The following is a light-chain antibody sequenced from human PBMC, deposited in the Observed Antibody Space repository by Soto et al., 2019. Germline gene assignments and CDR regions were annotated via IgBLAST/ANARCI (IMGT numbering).Light chain of an antibody. CDR2: EVS. V-gene: IGLV2-14*01. CDR1: SSDVGGYNY. CDR3: SSYTSSSTRV. J-gene: IGLJ3*02. Sequence: QSALTQPASVSGSPGQSITISCTGTSSDVGGYNYVSWYQQHPGKAPKLMIYEVSNRPSGVSNRFSGAESGNTASLTISGLQAEDESYYYRSSYTSSSTRVFGGGTQLTVL.